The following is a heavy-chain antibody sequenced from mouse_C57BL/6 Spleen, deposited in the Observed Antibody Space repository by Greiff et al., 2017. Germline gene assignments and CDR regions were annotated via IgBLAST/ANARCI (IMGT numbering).Heavy chain of an antibody. CDR2: IHPNSGST. V-gene: IGHV1-64*01. D-gene: IGHD2-1*01. Sequence: QVQLQQSGAELVKPGASVKLSCKASGYTFTSYWMHWVKQRPGQGLEWIGMIHPNSGSTNYNEKFKSKATLTVDKSSSTAYMQLSSLTSEDSAVYYCAREGPYGNYEGAYWGQGTLVTVSA. CDR1: GYTFTSYW. J-gene: IGHJ3*01. CDR3: AREGPYGNYEGAY.